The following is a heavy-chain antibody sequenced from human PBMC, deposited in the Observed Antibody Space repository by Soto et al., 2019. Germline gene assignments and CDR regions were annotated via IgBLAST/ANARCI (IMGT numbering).Heavy chain of an antibody. CDR3: ASLLWGAVTTDF. CDR1: GLTFSSYW. CDR2: ITSDGYNT. D-gene: IGHD2-21*01. J-gene: IGHJ4*02. V-gene: IGHV3-74*01. Sequence: EVQLMESGGGLVQPGGSLRLSCAASGLTFSSYWMHWVRQAPGKGLLWVARITSDGYNTAYADSVKGRFTISRDNARNTLYLQMHSLRAEDTAVYDCASLLWGAVTTDFWGQGTLVTVSS.